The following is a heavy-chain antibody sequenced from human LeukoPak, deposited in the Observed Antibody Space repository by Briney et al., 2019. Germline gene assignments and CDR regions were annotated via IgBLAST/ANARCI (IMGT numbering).Heavy chain of an antibody. CDR3: ARGSSSFDY. D-gene: IGHD6-6*01. CDR1: GYTFTSYG. Sequence: VASVKVSCKASGYTFTSYGISWVRQAPGQGLEWMGWISTYNGNTNYAQKLQGRVTTTTDTSTSTVYMELSSLRSEDTAVYYCARGSSSFDYWGQGTLVTVSS. CDR2: ISTYNGNT. V-gene: IGHV1-18*01. J-gene: IGHJ4*02.